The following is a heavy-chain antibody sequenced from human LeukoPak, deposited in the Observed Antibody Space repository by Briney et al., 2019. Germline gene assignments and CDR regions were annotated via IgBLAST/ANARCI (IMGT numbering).Heavy chain of an antibody. CDR3: ARALLPIFGVVMQHDY. CDR1: GFTFSSYG. Sequence: PGGSLRLSCAASGFTFSSYGMHWVRQAPGKGLEWVAVIWYDGSNKYYADSVKGRFTISRDNSKNTLYLQMNSLRAEDTAVYYCARALLPIFGVVMQHDYWGQGTLVTVSS. V-gene: IGHV3-33*01. J-gene: IGHJ4*02. D-gene: IGHD3-3*01. CDR2: IWYDGSNK.